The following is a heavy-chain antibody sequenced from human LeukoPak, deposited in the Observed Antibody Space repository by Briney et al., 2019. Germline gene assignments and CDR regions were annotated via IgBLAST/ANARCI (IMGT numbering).Heavy chain of an antibody. D-gene: IGHD4-17*01. CDR2: IYYSGST. J-gene: IGHJ3*02. CDR1: GGSISSSSYY. Sequence: KPSETLSLTCTVSGGSISSSSYYWGWIRQPPGKGLEWIGSIYYSGSTYYNPSLKSRVTISIDTSKNQFSLKLSSVTAADTAVYYCARGPVPHDAFDIWGQGTMVTVSS. V-gene: IGHV4-39*07. CDR3: ARGPVPHDAFDI.